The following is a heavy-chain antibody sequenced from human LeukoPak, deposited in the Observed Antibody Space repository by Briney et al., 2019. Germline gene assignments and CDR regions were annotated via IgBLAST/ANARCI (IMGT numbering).Heavy chain of an antibody. D-gene: IGHD3-22*01. J-gene: IGHJ3*02. Sequence: GSSVKVSCKASGGTFSSYAISWVRQAPGQGLEWMGGIIPIFGTANYAQKFQGRVTITADESTSTAYMELSSLRSEDTAVYYCARDLLRALSGYIPAYAFDIWGQGTMSPSLQ. CDR3: ARDLLRALSGYIPAYAFDI. CDR1: GGTFSSYA. CDR2: IIPIFGTA. V-gene: IGHV1-69*01.